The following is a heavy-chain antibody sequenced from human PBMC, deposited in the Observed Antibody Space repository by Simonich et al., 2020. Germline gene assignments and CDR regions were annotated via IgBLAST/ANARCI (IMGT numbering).Heavy chain of an antibody. V-gene: IGHV4-34*01. Sequence: QVQLQQWGAGLFKPSETLSLTCAVYGGSFSGSYWGWVRQPPGKGMDGNGEINHSGTNNYNPALKSRGTISVAPSKNQFSLKLSSVTAADTAVYYCARGKGWKNAFDIWGQGTMVTVSS. J-gene: IGHJ3*02. CDR3: ARGKGWKNAFDI. CDR1: GGSFSGSY. D-gene: IGHD1-1*01. CDR2: INHSGTN.